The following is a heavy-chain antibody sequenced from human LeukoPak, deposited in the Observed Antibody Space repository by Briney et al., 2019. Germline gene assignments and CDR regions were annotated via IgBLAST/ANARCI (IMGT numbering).Heavy chain of an antibody. V-gene: IGHV3-53*01. J-gene: IGHJ6*03. Sequence: PGGSLRLSCAASGFTVSSNYMSWVRQAPGKGLEWVSVIYSGGSTYYADSVKGRFTISRDNSKNTLYLQTNSLRAEDTAVYYCARGNIVVVPAAILYYYMDVWGKGTTVTVSS. CDR1: GFTVSSNY. D-gene: IGHD2-2*01. CDR2: IYSGGST. CDR3: ARGNIVVVPAAILYYYMDV.